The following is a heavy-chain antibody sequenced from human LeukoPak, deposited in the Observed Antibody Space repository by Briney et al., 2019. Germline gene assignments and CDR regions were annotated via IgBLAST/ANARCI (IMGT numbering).Heavy chain of an antibody. D-gene: IGHD6-13*01. Sequence: GGSLRLSCAASGFXFSDYYISWLRQAPGKGLEWVSYISSSGSIIYYADSVKGRFTISRDNAKHSLYLQMNGLRAEDTALYYCARTYSSTWRFDPWGQGTLVTVSS. J-gene: IGHJ5*02. CDR3: ARTYSSTWRFDP. V-gene: IGHV3-11*04. CDR2: ISSSGSII. CDR1: GFXFSDYY.